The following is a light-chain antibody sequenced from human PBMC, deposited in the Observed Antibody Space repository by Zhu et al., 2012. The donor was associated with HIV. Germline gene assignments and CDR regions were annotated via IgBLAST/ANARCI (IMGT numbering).Light chain of an antibody. CDR2: DAS. J-gene: IGKJ4*01. CDR1: LSVYTY. Sequence: EIVLTQSLAVLSLSPGDRATLSCRASLSVYTYLAWYQQKPGQPPRLLIYDASNRATGIPARFSGSGSGTDFTLTISSLEPEDFAVYYCQQRKNWPLLSFGGGTKVEI. CDR3: QQRKNWPLLS. V-gene: IGKV3-11*01.